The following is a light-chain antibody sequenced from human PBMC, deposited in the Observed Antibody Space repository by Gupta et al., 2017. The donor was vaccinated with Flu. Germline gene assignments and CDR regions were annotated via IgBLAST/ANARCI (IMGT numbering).Light chain of an antibody. J-gene: IGKJ1*01. CDR3: QQDYSCPKT. CDR1: QSISTN. V-gene: IGKV3D-15*01. CDR2: GGS. Sequence: EIVMTQSPATLSVSPGERATLSCRASQSISTNLAWYQQKAGQAPRLLIQGGSPRCNDIPARFSGSGSGTEFTLTISSRKPEDFAVYYCQQDYSCPKTFGQGTKLEIK.